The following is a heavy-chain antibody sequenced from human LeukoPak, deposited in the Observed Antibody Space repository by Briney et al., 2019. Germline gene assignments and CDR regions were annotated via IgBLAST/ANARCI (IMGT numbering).Heavy chain of an antibody. J-gene: IGHJ5*02. CDR2: INADGSDT. Sequence: RGSLRLSCAASGFSITNYFIHWVRQAPGKGLVWVSRINADGSDTTYADSVKGRFTISRDNAKNTVYLQMNSLRAEDTAVYYCGCWGHSGPALGQGTLVTVTS. V-gene: IGHV3-74*01. CDR3: GCWGHSGPA. CDR1: GFSITNYF. D-gene: IGHD3-10*02.